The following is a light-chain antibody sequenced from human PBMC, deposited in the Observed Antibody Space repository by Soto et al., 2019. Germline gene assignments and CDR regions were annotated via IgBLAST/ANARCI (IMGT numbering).Light chain of an antibody. CDR3: QQYNSAWT. V-gene: IGKV1-5*01. CDR2: AAS. J-gene: IGKJ1*01. CDR1: QTISSW. Sequence: DIQMTQSPSTLSASVGDRVTITCRASQTISSWLAWYQQKPGKAPKLLIYAASTLQSGVPSRFSGSGSGTDFTLTISSLQPEDFATYYCQQYNSAWTFGQGTKVDIK.